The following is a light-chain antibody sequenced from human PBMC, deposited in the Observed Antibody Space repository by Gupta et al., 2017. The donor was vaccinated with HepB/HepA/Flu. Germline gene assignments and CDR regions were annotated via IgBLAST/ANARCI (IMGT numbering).Light chain of an antibody. V-gene: IGLV5-45*02. J-gene: IGLJ3*02. CDR3: MIWHISSWV. Sequence: QALLTQLSSLSAAPGASARLTCPLPSALTVGTYRIYWYQQKPGSPPQYLLRYKSDSDKQQASGVPSRFSGSKDASANAGILVISGLQSEDEADYYCMIWHISSWVFGGGTKLTVL. CDR2: YKSDSDK. CDR1: SALTVGTYR.